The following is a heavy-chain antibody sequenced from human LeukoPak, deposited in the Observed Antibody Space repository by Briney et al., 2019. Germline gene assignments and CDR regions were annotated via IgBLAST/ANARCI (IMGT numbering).Heavy chain of an antibody. Sequence: GESLKISCKGSGYSFTSYWISWVRQMPGEGLEWMVRIDPSGSYTNYSPSFQGHVTISADKSISTAYLQWSSLKASDTAMYYCARSHYGMDVWGQGTTVTVSS. J-gene: IGHJ6*02. CDR3: ARSHYGMDV. CDR2: IDPSGSYT. V-gene: IGHV5-10-1*01. CDR1: GYSFTSYW.